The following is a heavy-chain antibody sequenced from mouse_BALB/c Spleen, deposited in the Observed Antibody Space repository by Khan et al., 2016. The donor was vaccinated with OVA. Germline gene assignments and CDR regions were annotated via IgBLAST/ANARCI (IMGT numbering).Heavy chain of an antibody. CDR2: ISSGSSSI. J-gene: IGHJ2*01. V-gene: IGHV5-17*02. Sequence: EVMLVESGGGLVQPGGSRKLSCAASGFTFSRFGMHWVRQAPEKGLEWVAYISSGSSSIYYADTVKGRFTLSSDNPKNTLFLQMTSLRYEDTAMYYCARDSNFDYWGQGTTLTVSS. CDR1: GFTFSRFG. CDR3: ARDSNFDY.